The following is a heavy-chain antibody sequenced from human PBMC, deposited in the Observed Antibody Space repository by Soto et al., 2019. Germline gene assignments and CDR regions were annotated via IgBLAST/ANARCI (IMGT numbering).Heavy chain of an antibody. J-gene: IGHJ4*02. D-gene: IGHD3-22*01. CDR2: IIPILGIA. Sequence: QVQLVQSGAEVKKPGSSVKVSCKASGGTFSSYTISWVRQAPGQGLEWMGRIIPILGIANYAQKFQGRVTITADKSTSTAYMELSSLRTEDTAVYYCARAPFDAYDSSGSVYYWGQGTLVTVSS. V-gene: IGHV1-69*02. CDR3: ARAPFDAYDSSGSVYY. CDR1: GGTFSSYT.